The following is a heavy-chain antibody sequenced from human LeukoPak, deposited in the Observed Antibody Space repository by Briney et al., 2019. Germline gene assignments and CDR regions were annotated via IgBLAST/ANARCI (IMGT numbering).Heavy chain of an antibody. D-gene: IGHD6-13*01. V-gene: IGHV3-30-3*01. Sequence: GSLRLSCAASGFTVSSYAMRCDSPAPGKGLEWEAVISYDGSNKYYADSVKGRFNISRDNSKNTLDLQMNSLRAEDTAVYYCARDGAASGTISHYGMDVWGQGTTVTVCS. CDR1: GFTVSSYA. J-gene: IGHJ6*02. CDR2: ISYDGSNK. CDR3: ARDGAASGTISHYGMDV.